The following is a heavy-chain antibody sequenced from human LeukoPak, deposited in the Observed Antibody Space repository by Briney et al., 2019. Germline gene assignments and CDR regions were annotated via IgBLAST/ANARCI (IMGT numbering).Heavy chain of an antibody. V-gene: IGHV3-74*01. CDR2: IDIDGNT. J-gene: IGHJ4*02. CDR1: GFTFRNSY. Sequence: GGSLPLSCAASGFTFRNSYIHWVRQAPGKGLVWVSRIDIDGNTNYADPVKGRFTISRDNAKNTVCLQMNSLRADDTAVYYCARDMNYNLDYWGQGNLVTVSP. D-gene: IGHD1-7*01. CDR3: ARDMNYNLDY.